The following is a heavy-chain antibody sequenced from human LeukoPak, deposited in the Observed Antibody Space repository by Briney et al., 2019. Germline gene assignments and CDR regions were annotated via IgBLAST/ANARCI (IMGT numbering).Heavy chain of an antibody. J-gene: IGHJ4*02. CDR2: IYYSGST. CDR3: ARVPYYYDSSGYIDY. D-gene: IGHD3-22*01. CDR1: GGSITSSSYY. V-gene: IGHV4-39*07. Sequence: SETLSLTCTVSGGSITSSSYYWGWIRQPPGKGLEWIGSIYYSGSTYYNPSLKSRVTISVDTSKNQFSLKLSSVTAADTAVYYCARVPYYYDSSGYIDYWGQGTLVTVSS.